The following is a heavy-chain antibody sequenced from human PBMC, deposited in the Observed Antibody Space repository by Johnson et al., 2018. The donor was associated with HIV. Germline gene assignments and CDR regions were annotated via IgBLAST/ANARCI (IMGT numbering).Heavy chain of an antibody. CDR1: GFTFNNAW. CDR3: TTTTNPLSSGYSLDPFDI. CDR2: IKSKTDGGTA. V-gene: IGHV3-15*01. Sequence: VQLVESGGGLVQPGGSLRLSCAASGFTFNNAWMNWVRQAPGKGLEWVGRIKSKTDGGTADYAAPVKGRFTISRDDSKNTVYLQIDSLKSEDTAVYFCTTTTNPLSSGYSLDPFDIWGQGTMVTVSS. D-gene: IGHD3-22*01. J-gene: IGHJ3*02.